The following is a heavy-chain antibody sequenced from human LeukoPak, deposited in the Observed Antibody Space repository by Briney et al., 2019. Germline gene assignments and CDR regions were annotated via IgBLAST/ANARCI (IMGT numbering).Heavy chain of an antibody. CDR2: IRNKANNYAT. Sequence: GGSLRLSCAASGFTFSSYAMHWVRQAPGKGLEWVGRIRNKANNYATEYAASVKGRFTISRDDSENSLFLQMNSLKTEDTAVYYCARGPSYHYDSRPAYYWGQGTLVTVSS. V-gene: IGHV3-72*01. D-gene: IGHD3-22*01. CDR1: GFTFSSYA. J-gene: IGHJ4*02. CDR3: ARGPSYHYDSRPAYY.